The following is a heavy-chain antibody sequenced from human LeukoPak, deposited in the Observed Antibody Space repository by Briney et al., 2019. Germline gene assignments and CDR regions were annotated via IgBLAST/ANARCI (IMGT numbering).Heavy chain of an antibody. CDR3: ARHCTGYLSTSCYRGY. CDR1: GYSISSIHC. Sequence: PSETLSLTCSVSGYSISSIHCWGWTRQPPGKGLEWIGSICQSGSTYYSPPLKSRVIVSLDTSKNQFSLRLTSVTAADTAVYYCARHCTGYLSTSCYRGYWGQGTLVTVSS. CDR2: ICQSGST. V-gene: IGHV4-38-2*02. J-gene: IGHJ4*02. D-gene: IGHD2-2*02.